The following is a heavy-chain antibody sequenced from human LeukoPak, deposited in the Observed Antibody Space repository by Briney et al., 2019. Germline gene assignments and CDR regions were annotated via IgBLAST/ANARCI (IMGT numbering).Heavy chain of an antibody. Sequence: ALVKVSCKASGYTFTSYDINWVRQATGQGLEWMGWMNPNSGNTGYAQKFQGRVTMTRNTSISTAYMELSSLRSEDTAVYYCARAQREGDYYYYYGMDVWGQGTTVTVSS. J-gene: IGHJ6*02. D-gene: IGHD2-21*02. CDR3: ARAQREGDYYYYYGMDV. CDR2: MNPNSGNT. V-gene: IGHV1-8*01. CDR1: GYTFTSYD.